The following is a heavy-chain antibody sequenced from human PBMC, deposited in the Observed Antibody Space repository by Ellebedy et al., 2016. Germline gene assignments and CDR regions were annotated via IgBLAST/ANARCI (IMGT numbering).Heavy chain of an antibody. CDR3: AKDIQAYYYGSGSYLFDY. D-gene: IGHD3-10*01. Sequence: GGSLRLXXAASGFTFDDYAMHWVRQAPGKGPEWVSGISWNSGSIGYADSVKGRFTISRDNAKNSLYLQMNSLRAEDTALYYCAKDIQAYYYGSGSYLFDYWGQGTLVTVSS. CDR1: GFTFDDYA. CDR2: ISWNSGSI. J-gene: IGHJ4*02. V-gene: IGHV3-9*01.